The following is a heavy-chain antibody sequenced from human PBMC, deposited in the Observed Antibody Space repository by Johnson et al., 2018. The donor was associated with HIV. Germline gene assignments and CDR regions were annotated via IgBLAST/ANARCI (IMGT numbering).Heavy chain of an antibody. Sequence: VQLVESGGGLIQPGGSLKLSCAASGFFFSGSAMHWVRQASGKGLEWVGRIRSKANNYATTYAASLKGRFTISRDNSKNTLYLQMNSLRAKDTAVFYCARAYNDAFDIWGQGTMVTVSS. J-gene: IGHJ3*02. CDR2: IRSKANNYAT. CDR1: GFFFSGSA. V-gene: IGHV3-73*01. CDR3: ARAYNDAFDI. D-gene: IGHD5-24*01.